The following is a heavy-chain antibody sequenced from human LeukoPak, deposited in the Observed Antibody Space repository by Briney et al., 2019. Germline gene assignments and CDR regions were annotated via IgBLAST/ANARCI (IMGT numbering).Heavy chain of an antibody. CDR3: AKNGGPHGMDV. CDR2: IKHDGSQT. J-gene: IGHJ6*02. D-gene: IGHD3-16*01. CDR1: GFTVSSIW. Sequence: GPSLRLSCAPSGFTVSSIWMSWVSQAPGEWMEWVANIKHDGSQTKYVDSVKRRFTISRDNAKNSLHLQMNRLRVEDTAVYYCAKNGGPHGMDVWGEGTTVTVSS. V-gene: IGHV3-7*02.